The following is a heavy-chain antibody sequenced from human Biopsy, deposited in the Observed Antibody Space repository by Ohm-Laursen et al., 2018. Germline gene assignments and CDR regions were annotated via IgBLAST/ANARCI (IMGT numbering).Heavy chain of an antibody. D-gene: IGHD2-2*01. J-gene: IGHJ6*02. CDR3: ARDKITYCTSTSCDYFGMDV. Sequence: TLSLSSTVSGCDINTFYWSWIPQPAGKGRVWIGRICPGGNTNYNPTLKSRVTMSAHTSTNQFSLKLTSVTAAATAVYYCARDKITYCTSTSCDYFGMDVWGQGTTVTVSS. V-gene: IGHV4-4*07. CDR1: GCDINTFY. CDR2: ICPGGNT.